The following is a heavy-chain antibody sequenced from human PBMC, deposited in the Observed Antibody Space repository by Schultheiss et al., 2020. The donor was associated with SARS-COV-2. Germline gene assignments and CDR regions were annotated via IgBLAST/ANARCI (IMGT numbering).Heavy chain of an antibody. CDR2: IYYSGST. CDR3: ATDYGGKGNDAFDI. V-gene: IGHV4-61*10. CDR1: GGSISSGGYY. Sequence: SETLSLTCTVSGGSISSGGYYWSWIRQPAGKGLEWIGYIYYSGSTNYNPSLKSRVTISVDTSKNQFSLKLSSVTAAATAVYYCATDYGGKGNDAFDIWGQGTMVTVSS. J-gene: IGHJ3*02. D-gene: IGHD4-23*01.